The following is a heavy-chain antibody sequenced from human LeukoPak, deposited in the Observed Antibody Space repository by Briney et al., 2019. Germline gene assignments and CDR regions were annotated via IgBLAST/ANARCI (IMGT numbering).Heavy chain of an antibody. D-gene: IGHD3-22*01. V-gene: IGHV4-31*03. CDR3: ARPDSSGYYYDY. J-gene: IGHJ4*02. CDR1: GGSISSGGYY. Sequence: SETLSLTCTVSGGSISSGGYYWSWIRQHPGTGLEWIGYIYYSGSTYYNPSLKSRVTISVDTSKNQFSLKLSSVTAADTAVYYCARPDSSGYYYDYWGQGTLVTVSS. CDR2: IYYSGST.